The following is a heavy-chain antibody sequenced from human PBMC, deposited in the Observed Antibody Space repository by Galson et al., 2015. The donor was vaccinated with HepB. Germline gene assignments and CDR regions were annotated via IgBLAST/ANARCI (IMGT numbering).Heavy chain of an antibody. Sequence: SLRLSCAASGFILSDYYMDWVRQAPGKGLEWVGRTRDKNRSYTTEYAASVKGRFTISRDDSKNSLYLQMNSLKTDDTAVYYCTRGYRGLDVWGQGTTVTVSS. V-gene: IGHV3-72*01. J-gene: IGHJ6*02. CDR2: TRDKNRSYTT. D-gene: IGHD1-1*01. CDR1: GFILSDYY. CDR3: TRGYRGLDV.